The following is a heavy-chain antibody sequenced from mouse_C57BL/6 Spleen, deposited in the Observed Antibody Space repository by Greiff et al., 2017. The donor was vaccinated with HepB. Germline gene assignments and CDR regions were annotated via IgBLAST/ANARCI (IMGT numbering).Heavy chain of an antibody. D-gene: IGHD1-1*01. CDR3: AEGYYYGSRHYAMDY. Sequence: QVQLKESGTELVKPGASVKLSCKASGYTFTSYWMHWVKQRPGQGLEWIGNINPSNGGTNYNEKFKSKATLTVDKSSSTAYMQLSSLTSEDSAVYYCAEGYYYGSRHYAMDYWGQGTSVTVSS. CDR1: GYTFTSYW. CDR2: INPSNGGT. J-gene: IGHJ4*01. V-gene: IGHV1-53*01.